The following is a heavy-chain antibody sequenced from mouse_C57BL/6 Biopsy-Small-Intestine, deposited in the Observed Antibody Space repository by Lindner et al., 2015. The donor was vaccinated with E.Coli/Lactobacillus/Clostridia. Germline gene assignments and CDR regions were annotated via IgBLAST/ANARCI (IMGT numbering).Heavy chain of an antibody. CDR1: GYTLTEFS. D-gene: IGHD3-3*01. V-gene: IGHV1-83*01. Sequence: SVKVSCKVSGYTLTEFSMHWVRQAPGKGLEWMGGFDPEDDETIYSQKFQGRVTLTTDTSATTAYMEMRSLKSDDTAVYYCARDVVVEWAAGGALDLWGQGTLVNVSS. CDR2: FDPEDDET. CDR3: ARDVVVEWAAGGALDL. J-gene: IGHJ4*01.